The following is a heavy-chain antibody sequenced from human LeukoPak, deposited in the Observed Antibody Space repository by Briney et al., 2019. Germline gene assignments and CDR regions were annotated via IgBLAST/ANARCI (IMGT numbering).Heavy chain of an antibody. CDR2: ISTYNGNT. CDR1: GYTFTNYG. D-gene: IGHD3-22*01. J-gene: IGHJ4*02. V-gene: IGHV1-18*01. CDR3: AREPPYDSSGYYQTPVDY. Sequence: ASVKVSCKASGYTFTNYGISWVRQAPGQGLEWMGWISTYNGNTNYAQKLQGGVTMTTDTSTSTAYMDLRSLRSDDTAVYYCAREPPYDSSGYYQTPVDYWGQGTLVTVSS.